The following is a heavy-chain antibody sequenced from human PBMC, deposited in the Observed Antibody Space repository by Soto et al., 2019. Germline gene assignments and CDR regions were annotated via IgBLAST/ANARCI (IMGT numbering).Heavy chain of an antibody. J-gene: IGHJ2*01. V-gene: IGHV4-30-4*01. Sequence: QVQLQESGPGLVKPSQTLSLTCTVFGGSVGTGDYAWTWIRQAPGKDLEWLAYDYYTGNNYQNPSLKRRASMSVDTSKNQFSLELRSVTAADTAVYYCAAELYRFWRGPFDLWGRGTLVTVSS. CDR3: AAELYRFWRGPFDL. D-gene: IGHD3-3*01. CDR2: DYYTGNN. CDR1: GGSVGTGDYA.